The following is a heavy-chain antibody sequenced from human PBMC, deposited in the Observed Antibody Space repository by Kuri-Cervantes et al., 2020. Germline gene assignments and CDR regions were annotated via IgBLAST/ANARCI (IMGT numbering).Heavy chain of an antibody. J-gene: IGHJ4*02. D-gene: IGHD5-18*01. CDR1: GYTFTSYY. Sequence: ASVKVSCKASGYTFTSYYMHWVRQAPEQGLEWMGIINPSGGNTNYAQKFQERVTITRDMSTSTAYMELSSLRSEDTAVYYCAAGDRYSYGYFDYWGQGTLVTVSS. CDR2: INPSGGNT. V-gene: IGHV1-46*01. CDR3: AAGDRYSYGYFDY.